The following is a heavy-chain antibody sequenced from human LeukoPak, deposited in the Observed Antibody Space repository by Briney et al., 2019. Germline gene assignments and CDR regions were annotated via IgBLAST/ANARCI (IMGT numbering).Heavy chain of an antibody. CDR2: IKQDGSEK. CDR1: GFTFSSYW. V-gene: IGHV3-7*01. Sequence: GGSLRLSCAGSGFTFSSYWMIWVRQAPGKGLEWVANIKQDGSEKHYVDSVKGRFTISRDNAKNSLFLQMNSLRAEDTAVYFCARVKQQLVRLLGRDTTYYYYYYMDVWGKGTTVTVSS. D-gene: IGHD6-13*01. CDR3: ARVKQQLVRLLGRDTTYYYYYYMDV. J-gene: IGHJ6*03.